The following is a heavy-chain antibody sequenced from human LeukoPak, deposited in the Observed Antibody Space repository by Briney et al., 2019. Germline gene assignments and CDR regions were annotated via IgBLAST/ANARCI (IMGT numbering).Heavy chain of an antibody. J-gene: IGHJ4*02. Sequence: ASVKVSCKASGYTFTGYYMHWVRQAPGQGLEWMGWINPNSGGTNYAQKFQGRVTMTRDTSISTAYMELSRLVSDDTAVYYCAKDDMHCSGGSCYPDYWGQGTLVTVSS. CDR2: INPNSGGT. D-gene: IGHD2-15*01. CDR1: GYTFTGYY. V-gene: IGHV1-2*02. CDR3: AKDDMHCSGGSCYPDY.